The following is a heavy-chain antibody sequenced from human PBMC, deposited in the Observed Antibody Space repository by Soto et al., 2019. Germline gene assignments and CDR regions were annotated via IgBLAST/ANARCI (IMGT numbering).Heavy chain of an antibody. D-gene: IGHD3-22*01. CDR3: ARAGHYYDSSGYAYYFDY. J-gene: IGHJ4*02. Sequence: SVKVSCKASGGTFSSYAISWVRQAPGQGLERMGGIIPIFGTANYAQKFQGRVTITADESTSTAYMELSSLRSEDTAVYYCARAGHYYDSSGYAYYFDYWGQGTLVTVSS. CDR1: GGTFSSYA. V-gene: IGHV1-69*13. CDR2: IIPIFGTA.